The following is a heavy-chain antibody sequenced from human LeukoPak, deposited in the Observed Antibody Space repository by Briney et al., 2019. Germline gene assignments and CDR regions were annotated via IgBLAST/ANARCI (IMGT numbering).Heavy chain of an antibody. Sequence: PSETLSLTCTVSGGSISSYYWSWIRQPPGKGLEWIGYIYYSGSTNYNPSLKSRVTISVDTSKNQFSLKLSSVTAADTAVYYCARPLWFGELGSFGYWGRGTLVTVSS. CDR3: ARPLWFGELGSFGY. CDR2: IYYSGST. D-gene: IGHD3-10*01. CDR1: GGSISSYY. V-gene: IGHV4-59*08. J-gene: IGHJ4*02.